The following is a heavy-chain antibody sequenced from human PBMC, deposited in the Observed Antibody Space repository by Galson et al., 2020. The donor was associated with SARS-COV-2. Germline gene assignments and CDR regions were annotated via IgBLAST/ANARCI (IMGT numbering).Heavy chain of an antibody. J-gene: IGHJ3*02. CDR1: GGSSIGTSSW. V-gene: IGHV4-4*02. CDR3: AREIFIGGGGAFDI. D-gene: IGHD3-9*01. CDR2: IFDSGST. Sequence: SETLSLTCAVYGGSSIGTSSWWSWVRQPPGKGLAWIGEIFDSGSTNYHPSFKSRVSISVDKSKNQISLKVNSVTAADTAVYYCAREIFIGGGGAFDIWGPGTMVTVSS.